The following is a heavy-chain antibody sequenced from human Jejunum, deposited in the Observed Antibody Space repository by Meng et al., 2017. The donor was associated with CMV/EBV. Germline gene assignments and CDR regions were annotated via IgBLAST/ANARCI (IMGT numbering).Heavy chain of an antibody. J-gene: IGHJ4*02. Sequence: HSFSDFGMSWVRQAPGQGLEWMGWISAYSGNTNYAQKFQGRVTMTTDTSTSTAYMELRSLRSDDTAVYYCARDDVDVGGTTRTSVDYWGQGTLVTVSS. CDR3: ARDDVDVGGTTRTSVDY. CDR1: HSFSDFG. D-gene: IGHD1-26*01. V-gene: IGHV1-18*01. CDR2: ISAYSGNT.